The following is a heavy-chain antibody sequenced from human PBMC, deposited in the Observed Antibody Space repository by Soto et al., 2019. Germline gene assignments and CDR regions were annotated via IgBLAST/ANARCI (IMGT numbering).Heavy chain of an antibody. D-gene: IGHD2-8*01. CDR1: GYSFIAYF. CDR3: ARGDSTDCSNGVCSFFYNHDMAV. V-gene: IGHV1-2*02. Sequence: ASVKVSCKASGYSFIAYFIHWVRQAPGQGFEWVGWINPNNGATNIARKFQGRVTMTRDTSISTAYMEVSRLRSDDTAVFYCARGDSTDCSNGVCSFFYNHDMAVWGQGTTVTVSS. CDR2: INPNNGAT. J-gene: IGHJ6*02.